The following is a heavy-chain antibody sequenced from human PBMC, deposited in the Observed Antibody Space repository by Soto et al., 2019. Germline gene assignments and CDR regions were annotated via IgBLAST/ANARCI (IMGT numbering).Heavy chain of an antibody. CDR3: ARDVDDSSGYYPAGY. V-gene: IGHV3-23*01. D-gene: IGHD3-22*01. J-gene: IGHJ4*02. CDR1: GFTFSSYA. Sequence: GGSLRLSCAASGFTFSSYAMGWVRQGPGKGLEWVAVVSIGGSTHYADSVRGRFTISRDNSKNTLSLQMNSLTAEDTAVYYCARDVDDSSGYYPAGYWGQGTLVTVSS. CDR2: VSIGGST.